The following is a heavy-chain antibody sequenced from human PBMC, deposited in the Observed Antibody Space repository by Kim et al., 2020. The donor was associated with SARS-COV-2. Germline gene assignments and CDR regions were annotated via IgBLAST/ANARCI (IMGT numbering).Heavy chain of an antibody. CDR2: IIPIFGTA. CDR1: GGTFSSYA. CDR3: ARGWGNGTAMVTRNPSSYYYCGMDV. V-gene: IGHV1-69*13. D-gene: IGHD5-18*01. Sequence: ASVKISCKASGGTFSSYAISWVRQAPGQGLEWMGGIIPIFGTANYAQKFQGRVTITADESTSTAYMELSSLRSEDTAVYYCARGWGNGTAMVTRNPSSYYYCGMDVWGQGTTVTVSS. J-gene: IGHJ6*02.